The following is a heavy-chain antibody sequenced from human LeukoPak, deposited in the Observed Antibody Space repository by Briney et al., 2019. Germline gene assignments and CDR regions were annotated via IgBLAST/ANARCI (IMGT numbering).Heavy chain of an antibody. D-gene: IGHD1-26*01. V-gene: IGHV1-69*13. Sequence: GASVKVSCKASGGTFSSTSISWVRQAPGQGLEWMGGIIPIFGTANYAQKFQGRVTITADESTRTAYMKLSSLRSEDTAVYYCARSLYTGSYSLDPWGQGTLVIVSS. CDR3: ARSLYTGSYSLDP. CDR1: GGTFSSTS. CDR2: IIPIFGTA. J-gene: IGHJ5*02.